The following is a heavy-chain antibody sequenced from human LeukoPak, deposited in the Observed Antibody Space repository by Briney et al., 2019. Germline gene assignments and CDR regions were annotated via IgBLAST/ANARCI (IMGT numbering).Heavy chain of an antibody. D-gene: IGHD2-2*03. CDR1: GGSIKNYY. Sequence: PSETLSLTCTVSGGSIKNYYWIWIRQSPGKGLEWIGYIYYSGSTNYNPSLKSRVTISVDTSKNQFSLKLNSVTAADTAVYYCARAGYCSSTSCQWVPLVWGQGITVTVSS. V-gene: IGHV4-59*01. CDR3: ARAGYCSSTSCQWVPLV. CDR2: IYYSGST. J-gene: IGHJ6*02.